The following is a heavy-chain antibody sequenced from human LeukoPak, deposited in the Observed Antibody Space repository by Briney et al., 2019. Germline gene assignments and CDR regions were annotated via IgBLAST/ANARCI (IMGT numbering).Heavy chain of an antibody. CDR1: GYTFTGYY. CDR3: ASWAGGNAPVASFDY. J-gene: IGHJ4*02. CDR2: INLNSGDA. D-gene: IGHD2-21*01. V-gene: IGHV1-2*02. Sequence: ASVEVSRKPSGYTFTGYYVHWMRQAPGQGLEWVGWINLNSGDANYAQKFQGRVTMTRDTSISTAYMELRRLRSDDTAVYCCASWAGGNAPVASFDYWGQGTLVTVSS.